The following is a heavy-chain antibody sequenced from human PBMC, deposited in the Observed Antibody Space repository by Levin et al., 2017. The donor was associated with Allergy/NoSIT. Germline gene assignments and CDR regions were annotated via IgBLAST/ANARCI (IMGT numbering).Heavy chain of an antibody. CDR1: GGTFSSYA. D-gene: IGHD2-21*01. J-gene: IGHJ6*02. CDR2: IIPIFGTA. Sequence: KISCKASGGTFSSYAISWVRQAPGQGLEWMGGIIPIFGTANYAQKFQGRVTITADESTSTAYMELSSLRSEDTAVYYCARDGGIESNYYGMDVWGQGTTVTVSS. CDR3: ARDGGIESNYYGMDV. V-gene: IGHV1-69*01.